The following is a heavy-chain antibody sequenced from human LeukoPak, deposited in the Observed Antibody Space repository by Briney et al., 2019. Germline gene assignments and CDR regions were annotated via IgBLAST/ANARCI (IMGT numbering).Heavy chain of an antibody. J-gene: IGHJ2*01. CDR2: IDSSGIN. D-gene: IGHD3-22*01. V-gene: IGHV4-4*08. Sequence: SETLSLTCTVSGGSMFSYYWNWIRQPPGKGLEWIGYIDSSGINNYSPSLRSRGTISVATSRNQFSLRLTSVTAADTAIYYCARRAYYDSSGYHPTSGYFDLWGRGTLVTVSS. CDR1: GGSMFSYY. CDR3: ARRAYYDSSGYHPTSGYFDL.